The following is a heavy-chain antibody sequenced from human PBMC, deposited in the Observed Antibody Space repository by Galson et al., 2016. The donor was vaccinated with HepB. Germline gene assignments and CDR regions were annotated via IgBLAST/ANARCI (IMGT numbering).Heavy chain of an antibody. J-gene: IGHJ6*02. Sequence: PALVKPTQTLTVTCTFSGFSLSTSEMCVSWIRQPPGKALEWLALIDWDGDEYYSTSLETRLTISKDTSKNQVVLTMTNMDPVDTATYYCARSRAAAGTDYYHYVLDIWGQGTPVTVSS. CDR2: IDWDGDE. D-gene: IGHD6-13*01. V-gene: IGHV2-70*01. CDR1: GFSLSTSEMC. CDR3: ARSRAAAGTDYYHYVLDI.